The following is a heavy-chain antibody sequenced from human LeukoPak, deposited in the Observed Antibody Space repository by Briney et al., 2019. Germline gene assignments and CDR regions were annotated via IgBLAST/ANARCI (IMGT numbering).Heavy chain of an antibody. CDR1: GFTFSNYA. D-gene: IGHD3-22*01. Sequence: GGSQRLSCAASGFTFSNYAMTWVRQAPGKGLEWVSAISGNTFNTYYADSVKGRFTVSRDNSMNTLYLQMNSLRAEDTALYYCAKGSLRYYDSSGWFDSWGQGTLVTVSS. CDR2: ISGNTFNT. J-gene: IGHJ5*01. CDR3: AKGSLRYYDSSGWFDS. V-gene: IGHV3-23*01.